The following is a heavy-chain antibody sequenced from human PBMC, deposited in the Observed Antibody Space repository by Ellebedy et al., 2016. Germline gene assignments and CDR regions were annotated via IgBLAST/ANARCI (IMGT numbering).Heavy chain of an antibody. CDR3: AKDLAMVVPYGMDV. D-gene: IGHD2-21*01. J-gene: IGHJ6*02. V-gene: IGHV3-23*01. Sequence: GESLKISCAASGFSFSNHAMNWVRQAPGKGLEWASAISNSGGKTYYADSVKGRFTVSRDNSRNTLYLHMKSLRVEETAVYYCAKDLAMVVPYGMDVWGQGTTVTVSS. CDR2: ISNSGGKT. CDR1: GFSFSNHA.